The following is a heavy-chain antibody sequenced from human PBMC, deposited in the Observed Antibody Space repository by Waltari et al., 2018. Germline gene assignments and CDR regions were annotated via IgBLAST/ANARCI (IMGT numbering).Heavy chain of an antibody. J-gene: IGHJ4*02. V-gene: IGHV3-30*01. D-gene: IGHD2-15*01. CDR3: GREGGTSGYSGYLDT. CDR1: AFTYRTSI. CDR2: MSYDGFSK. Sequence: QVQLVESGGGVVQPGRSLRLSCAAPAFTYRTSIIHWVRQAPGKGLEWVALMSYDGFSKYYADSVKGRFSIGRDDSQNTVYLQANSLTTEDTAVYYCGREGGTSGYSGYLDTWGQGTLVTVSS.